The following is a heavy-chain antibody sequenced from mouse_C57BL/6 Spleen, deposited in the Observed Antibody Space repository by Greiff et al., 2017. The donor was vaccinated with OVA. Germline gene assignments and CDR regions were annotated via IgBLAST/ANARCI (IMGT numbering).Heavy chain of an antibody. CDR3: ARYTTVVAPYYYAMDY. V-gene: IGHV1-9*01. D-gene: IGHD1-1*01. J-gene: IGHJ4*01. Sequence: QVQLQQSGAELMKPGASVKLSCKASGYTFTGYWIEWVKQRPGHGLEWIGEILPGSGSTNYNEKFKGKATFTADTSSNTAYMQLSSLTTEDSAIYYCARYTTVVAPYYYAMDYWGQGTSVTVSA. CDR1: GYTFTGYW. CDR2: ILPGSGST.